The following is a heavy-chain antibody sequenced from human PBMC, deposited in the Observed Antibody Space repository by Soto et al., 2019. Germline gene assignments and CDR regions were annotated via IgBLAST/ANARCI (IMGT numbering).Heavy chain of an antibody. J-gene: IGHJ6*03. Sequence: GGSLRLSCAASGFTFSSYGMHWVRQAPGKGLEWVAVIWYDGSNKYYADSVKGRFTISRDNSKNTLYLQMNSLRAEDTAVYYCARPRKVSLGYCTNGVCYTDRDNYMDVWGKGTTVTVSS. V-gene: IGHV3-33*01. CDR3: ARPRKVSLGYCTNGVCYTDRDNYMDV. CDR2: IWYDGSNK. D-gene: IGHD2-8*01. CDR1: GFTFSSYG.